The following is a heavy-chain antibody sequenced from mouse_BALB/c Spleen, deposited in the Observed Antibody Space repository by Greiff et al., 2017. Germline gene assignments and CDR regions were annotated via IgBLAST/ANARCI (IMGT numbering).Heavy chain of an antibody. D-gene: IGHD1-1*01. V-gene: IGHV2-6-7*01. CDR2: IWGDGST. CDR3: AREGYYGSSYAMDY. J-gene: IGHJ4*01. Sequence: VQRVESGPGLVAPSQSLSITCTVSGFSLTGYGVNWVRQPPGKGLEWLGMIWGDGSTDYNSALKSRLSISKDNSKSQVFLKMNSLQTDDTARYYCAREGYYGSSYAMDYWGQGTSVTVSS. CDR1: GFSLTGYG.